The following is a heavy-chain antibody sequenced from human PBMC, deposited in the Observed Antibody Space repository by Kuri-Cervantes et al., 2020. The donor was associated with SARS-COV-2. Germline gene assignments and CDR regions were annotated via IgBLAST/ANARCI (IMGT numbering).Heavy chain of an antibody. CDR3: ARDLPYDFWSGYSTGPNWFDP. V-gene: IGHV3-43*02. Sequence: GESLKISCAASGFTFDDYAMHWVRQAPGKGLEWVSLISGDGGSTYYADSVKGRFTISRDNAKNSLYLQMNSLRDEDTAVYYCARDLPYDFWSGYSTGPNWFDPWGQGTLVTVSS. CDR2: ISGDGGST. CDR1: GFTFDDYA. J-gene: IGHJ5*02. D-gene: IGHD3-3*01.